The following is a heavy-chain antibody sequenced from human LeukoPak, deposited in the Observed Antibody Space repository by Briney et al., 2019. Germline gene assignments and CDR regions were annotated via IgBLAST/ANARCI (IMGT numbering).Heavy chain of an antibody. CDR2: IFHSGTT. J-gene: IGHJ4*02. CDR3: ARLTDS. V-gene: IGHV4-39*01. CDR1: GGSIIDNSFY. Sequence: SETLSLTCTVPGGSIIDNSFYWGWIRQPPGKGLEWIGRIFHSGTTNYNPSLERRVTIAVDTSKNRFSLRLTSVTAADTALYYCARLTDSWGQGTLVTVSS.